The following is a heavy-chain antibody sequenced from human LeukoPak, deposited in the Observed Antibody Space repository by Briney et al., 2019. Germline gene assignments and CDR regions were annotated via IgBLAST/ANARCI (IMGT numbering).Heavy chain of an antibody. CDR2: IKSKTDGGTT. D-gene: IGHD3-10*01. Sequence: GGSLRLSCAASGFTFSNAWMSWVRQAPGKGLEWVGRIKSKTDGGTTDHAAPVKGRFTISRDDSKNTLYLQMNSLKTEDTAVYYCTTEPGNLWFGEFDFDYWGQGTLVTVSS. V-gene: IGHV3-15*01. CDR3: TTEPGNLWFGEFDFDY. CDR1: GFTFSNAW. J-gene: IGHJ4*02.